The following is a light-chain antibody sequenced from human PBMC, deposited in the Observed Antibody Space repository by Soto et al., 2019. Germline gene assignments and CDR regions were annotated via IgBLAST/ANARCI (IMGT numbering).Light chain of an antibody. CDR1: SGHSSYA. CDR2: LNSDGSH. V-gene: IGLV4-69*01. Sequence: QSVLTQSPSASASLGASVKLTCTLSSGHSSYAIAWHRQQPEKGPRYLVRLNSDGSHSKGDGIPDRFSGSSSGAERYLTISSLRSEDEADYYCQTWDTGIVVFGGGTKLTVL. CDR3: QTWDTGIVV. J-gene: IGLJ2*01.